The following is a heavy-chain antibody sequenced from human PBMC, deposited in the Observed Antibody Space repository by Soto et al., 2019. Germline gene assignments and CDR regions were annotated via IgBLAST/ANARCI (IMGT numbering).Heavy chain of an antibody. Sequence: PGGSLRLSCAASGFTFSSYRMHWVRQAPGKGLVWVSRINSDGSSTSYADSVKGRFTISRDNAKNTLYLQMNSLRAEDTAVYYCASRTHIYDFWSGYLPWYYYYYMDVWGKGTTVTVSS. CDR1: GFTFSSYR. V-gene: IGHV3-74*01. CDR2: INSDGSST. CDR3: ASRTHIYDFWSGYLPWYYYYYMDV. J-gene: IGHJ6*03. D-gene: IGHD3-3*01.